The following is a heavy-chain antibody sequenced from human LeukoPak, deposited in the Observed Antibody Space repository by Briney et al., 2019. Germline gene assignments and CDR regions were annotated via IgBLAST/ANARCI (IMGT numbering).Heavy chain of an antibody. D-gene: IGHD4-11*01. CDR1: GITFSSYE. Sequence: GGSLRLSCTASGITFSSYEMNWVRQAPGQGLEWISYISGSGTTIHYAESVKGRFTTSRDNAKNSLYLQMNSLRAEDTAVYYCARGPTTSNYVPNYYYYYYMDVWGKGTTVTVSS. CDR3: ARGPTTSNYVPNYYYYYYMDV. V-gene: IGHV3-48*03. J-gene: IGHJ6*03. CDR2: ISGSGTTI.